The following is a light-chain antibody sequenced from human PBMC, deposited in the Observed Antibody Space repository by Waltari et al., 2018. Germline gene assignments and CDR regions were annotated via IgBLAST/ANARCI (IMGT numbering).Light chain of an antibody. CDR3: GTWDSSLSTVV. V-gene: IGLV1-51*01. J-gene: IGLJ2*01. CDR2: DNN. Sequence: QSVLTQPPSVSAAPGQKVTISCSGSNSNIGNNYVSWYQHLPGADPKGLIYDNNKRPSGMPGRFSGSESGTSATLGITGLQTGDEADYYCGTWDSSLSTVVFGGGTRLTVL. CDR1: NSNIGNNY.